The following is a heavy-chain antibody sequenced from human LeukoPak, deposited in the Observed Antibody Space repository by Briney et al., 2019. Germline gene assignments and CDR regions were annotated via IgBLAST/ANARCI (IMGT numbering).Heavy chain of an antibody. J-gene: IGHJ4*02. D-gene: IGHD3-9*01. CDR1: GGSFSGYY. CDR3: ARGHDYDILTGYYQVLDYFDY. V-gene: IGHV4-34*01. Sequence: SETLSLTCAVYGGSFSGYYWSWIRQPPGKGLEWIGEINHSGSTNYNPPLKSRVTISVDTSKNQFSLKLSSVTAADTAVYYCARGHDYDILTGYYQVLDYFDYWGQGTLVTVSS. CDR2: INHSGST.